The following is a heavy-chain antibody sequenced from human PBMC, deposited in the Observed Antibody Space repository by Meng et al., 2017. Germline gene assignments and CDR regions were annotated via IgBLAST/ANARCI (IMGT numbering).Heavy chain of an antibody. CDR1: GGSISSSSYY. J-gene: IGHJ3*02. Sequence: LRPSCTVSGGSISSSSYYWGWIRQPPGKGLEWIGNFYYTGSTNYNPSLKSRVTISLDTSKNQFSLKLSSVTAADTAVYYCATAPRANYDILTGTNAFDIWGQGTMVTVSS. CDR3: ATAPRANYDILTGTNAFDI. V-gene: IGHV4-39*07. CDR2: FYYTGST. D-gene: IGHD3-9*01.